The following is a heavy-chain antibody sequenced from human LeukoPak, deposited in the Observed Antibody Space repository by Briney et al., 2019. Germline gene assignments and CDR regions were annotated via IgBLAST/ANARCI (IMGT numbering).Heavy chain of an antibody. J-gene: IGHJ4*02. Sequence: GGSLRLSCAASGFTFSSYAMSWVRQAPRKGLEWVSAISGSGGSTYYADSVKGRFTVSRDNSKNTIFLQMNTLRADDTAVYFCATDPATVGVTTRDYWGQGTPVTVSS. CDR2: ISGSGGST. CDR3: ATDPATVGVTTRDY. CDR1: GFTFSSYA. V-gene: IGHV3-23*01. D-gene: IGHD1-26*01.